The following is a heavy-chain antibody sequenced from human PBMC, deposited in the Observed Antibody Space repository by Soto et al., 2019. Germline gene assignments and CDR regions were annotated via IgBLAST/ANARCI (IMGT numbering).Heavy chain of an antibody. CDR3: ANPCYYDSSGPTTNRVFDF. Sequence: GGSLRLSCAASGFTFSSYAMSWVRQAPGKGLEWVSAISGSGGSTYYADSVKGRFTISRDNSKNTLYLQMNSLRAEDTAVYYCANPCYYDSSGPTTNRVFDFWGQRTPVTGSS. CDR2: ISGSGGST. CDR1: GFTFSSYA. D-gene: IGHD3-22*01. J-gene: IGHJ4*02. V-gene: IGHV3-23*01.